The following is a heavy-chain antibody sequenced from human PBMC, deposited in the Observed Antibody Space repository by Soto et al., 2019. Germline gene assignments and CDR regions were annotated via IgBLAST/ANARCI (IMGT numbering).Heavy chain of an antibody. CDR2: INERGGST. Sequence: GGSLRLSCADSGFTFSTYALSWVRQAPGKGLEWVSAINERGGSTYYADSVKGRFTISRDNSKKTLYLQMNSLRAEDTALYYCAKDKSGTTAFDIWGQGTMVT. CDR1: GFTFSTYA. CDR3: AKDKSGTTAFDI. D-gene: IGHD1-1*01. J-gene: IGHJ3*02. V-gene: IGHV3-23*01.